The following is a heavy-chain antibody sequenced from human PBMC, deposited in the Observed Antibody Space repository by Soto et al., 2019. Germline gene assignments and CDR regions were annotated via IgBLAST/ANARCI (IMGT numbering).Heavy chain of an antibody. J-gene: IGHJ4*02. D-gene: IGHD6-19*01. V-gene: IGHV3-33*01. Sequence: GGALKLSCAASGCTFISSCMPWVPQAPGKGLEWVAVIWYDGSNKYYADSVKGRFTISRDNSKNTLYLQMNSLRAEDTAVYYCARDPVAGRSIFDYWGQGTLVTVSS. CDR1: GCTFISSC. CDR2: IWYDGSNK. CDR3: ARDPVAGRSIFDY.